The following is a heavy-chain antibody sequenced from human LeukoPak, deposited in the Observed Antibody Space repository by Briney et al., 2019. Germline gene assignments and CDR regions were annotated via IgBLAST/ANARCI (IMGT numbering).Heavy chain of an antibody. CDR2: ISSSSSTI. V-gene: IGHV3-48*02. Sequence: GGSLRLSCAASGFTFSSYSMNWVRQAPRQGLEWVSYISSSSSTIYYADSVKGRFTISRDNAKNSLYLQMNSLRDEDTAVYYCARFRTRYFDHYDAFDIWGRGTMVTVSS. D-gene: IGHD3-9*01. J-gene: IGHJ3*02. CDR1: GFTFSSYS. CDR3: ARFRTRYFDHYDAFDI.